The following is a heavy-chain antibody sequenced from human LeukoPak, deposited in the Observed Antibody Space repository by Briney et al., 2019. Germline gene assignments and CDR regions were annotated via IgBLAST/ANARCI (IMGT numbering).Heavy chain of an antibody. Sequence: ASVKVSCKASGYTFTGYYMHWVRQAPGQGLEWMGWINPNSGGTNYAQKFQGRVTMTRDTSISTAYMELSRLRSDDTAVYYCARERRLAVAGTIWFDPWGQGTLVTVSS. V-gene: IGHV1-2*02. D-gene: IGHD6-19*01. CDR2: INPNSGGT. CDR1: GYTFTGYY. J-gene: IGHJ5*02. CDR3: ARERRLAVAGTIWFDP.